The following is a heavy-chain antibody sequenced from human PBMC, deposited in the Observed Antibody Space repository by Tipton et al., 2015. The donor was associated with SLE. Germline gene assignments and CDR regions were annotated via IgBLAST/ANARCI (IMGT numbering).Heavy chain of an antibody. D-gene: IGHD1-1*01. CDR2: IFPGDSDT. Sequence: QLVQYGAEVKKPGESLKISCEGSGYTFTHYWIGWVRQIPGRGLEWMGIIFPGDSDTRYSPSFLGQATISADKSLSIDYLPWSSLKASDTAVYYGAITTGTNNHPARPSALHVRGQGTVVSVSP. CDR3: AITTGTNNHPARPSALHV. CDR1: GYTFTHYW. V-gene: IGHV5-51*03. J-gene: IGHJ3*01.